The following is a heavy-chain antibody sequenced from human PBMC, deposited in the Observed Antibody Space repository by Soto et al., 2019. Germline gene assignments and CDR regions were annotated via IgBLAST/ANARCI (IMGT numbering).Heavy chain of an antibody. CDR3: ARGPSYSDSYIDH. V-gene: IGHV3-30*03. CDR2: ISYDGNNK. J-gene: IGHJ4*02. D-gene: IGHD4-17*01. CDR1: EFTFSNYA. Sequence: QVQLVESGGGAVQPGGSRRLSCAASEFTFSNYAMHWVRQAPGKGLQWLAVISYDGNNKYYADSVEGRFTISRDNSKNTVYLQMNSLRLEDTAVYYCARGPSYSDSYIDHWGQGTLVTVSS.